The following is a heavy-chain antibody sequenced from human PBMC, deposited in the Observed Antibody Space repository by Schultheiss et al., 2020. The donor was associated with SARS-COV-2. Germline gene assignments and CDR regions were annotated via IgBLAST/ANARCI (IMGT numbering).Heavy chain of an antibody. CDR3: ARALGQLALRAFDI. J-gene: IGHJ3*02. V-gene: IGHV3-21*01. CDR2: ISSSSSYI. D-gene: IGHD6-6*01. Sequence: GGSLRLSCAASGFTFDDYAMHWVRQAPGKGLEWVSSISSSSSYIYYADSVKGRFTIFRDNAKNSLYLQMNSLRAEDTAVYYCARALGQLALRAFDIWGQGTMVTVSS. CDR1: GFTFDDYA.